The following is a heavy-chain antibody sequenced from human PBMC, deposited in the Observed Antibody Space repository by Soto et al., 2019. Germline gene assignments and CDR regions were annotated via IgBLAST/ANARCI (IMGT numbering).Heavy chain of an antibody. CDR2: IYYTGTT. CDR1: GTSIGTYY. D-gene: IGHD4-17*01. J-gene: IGHJ4*02. Sequence: PSETLSLTCTVSGTSIGTYYWSWIRQPPGRGLEWIGYIYYTGTTNYNSPLKSRVTISLDTSMTQFSLKLNSATTADTAVYYCAMADYHKYFFDHWGQGILVTVSS. V-gene: IGHV4-59*01. CDR3: AMADYHKYFFDH.